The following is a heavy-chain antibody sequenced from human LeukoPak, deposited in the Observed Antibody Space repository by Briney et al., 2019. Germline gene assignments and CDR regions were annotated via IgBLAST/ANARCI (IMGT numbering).Heavy chain of an antibody. CDR1: GFTFSSYG. CDR3: AKDQFGSGSCFDY. D-gene: IGHD3-10*01. J-gene: IGHJ4*02. V-gene: IGHV3-30*18. CDR2: IFYDGRNK. Sequence: GRSLRLSCAASGFTFSSYGMHWVRQAPGKGLEWVAVIFYDGRNKYYADSVKGRFTISRDNSKNTLYLQMNSLRAEDTAVYYCAKDQFGSGSCFDYWGQGTLVTVSS.